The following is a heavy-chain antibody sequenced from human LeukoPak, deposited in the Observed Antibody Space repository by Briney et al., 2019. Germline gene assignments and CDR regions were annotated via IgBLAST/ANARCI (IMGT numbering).Heavy chain of an antibody. CDR2: IYSGGST. J-gene: IGHJ4*02. CDR3: ARVLRLGEFSMDY. Sequence: GGSLRLSCAASGFTFSSYAMSWVRQAPGKGLEWVSIIYSGGSTYYADSVKGRFTISRDNSKNTLYLQMNSLRAEDTAVYYCARVLRLGEFSMDYWGQGTLVTVSS. CDR1: GFTFSSYA. D-gene: IGHD3-16*02. V-gene: IGHV3-66*01.